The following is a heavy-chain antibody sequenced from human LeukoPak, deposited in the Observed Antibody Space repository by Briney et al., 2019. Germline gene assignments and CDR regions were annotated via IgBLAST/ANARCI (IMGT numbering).Heavy chain of an antibody. CDR2: IYSGGST. CDR3: ARASIAASGYYFDY. CDR1: GFTVSTNY. V-gene: IGHV3-66*02. J-gene: IGHJ4*02. D-gene: IGHD6-6*01. Sequence: PGGSLRLSCAAPGFTVSTNYMTRVRQAPGKGLEWVSVIYSGGSTFYADSVKGRFTISRDNSKNTLYLQTNSLRAEDTAVYYCARASIAASGYYFDYWGQGTLVTVSS.